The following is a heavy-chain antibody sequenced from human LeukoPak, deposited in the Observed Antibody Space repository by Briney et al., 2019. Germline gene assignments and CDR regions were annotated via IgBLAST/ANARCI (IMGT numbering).Heavy chain of an antibody. J-gene: IGHJ4*02. CDR3: ARDFSAPIQLWLRDGYYFDC. D-gene: IGHD5-18*01. Sequence: GGSLRLSCAASGFTFSSYSMNWVRQAPGKGLEWVSYISSSSSTIYYADSVKGRFTISRDNAKNSLYLQMNSLRAEDTAVYYCARDFSAPIQLWLRDGYYFDCWGQGTLVTVSS. V-gene: IGHV3-48*04. CDR1: GFTFSSYS. CDR2: ISSSSSTI.